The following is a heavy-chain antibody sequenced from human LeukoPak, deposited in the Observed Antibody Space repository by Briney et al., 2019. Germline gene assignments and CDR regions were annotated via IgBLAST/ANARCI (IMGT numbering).Heavy chain of an antibody. D-gene: IGHD5-18*01. Sequence: GGSLRLSCAASGFTFSSYSMNWVRQAPGKGLERVSSISSSSSYIYYADSVKGRFTISRDNAKNSLYLQMNSLRAEDTAVYYCARVEEGYSYGLYYYYYMDVWGKGTTVTVSS. CDR1: GFTFSSYS. CDR2: ISSSSSYI. V-gene: IGHV3-21*01. CDR3: ARVEEGYSYGLYYYYYMDV. J-gene: IGHJ6*03.